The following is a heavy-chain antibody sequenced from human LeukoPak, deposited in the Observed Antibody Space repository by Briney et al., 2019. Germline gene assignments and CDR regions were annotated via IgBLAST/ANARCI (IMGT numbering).Heavy chain of an antibody. CDR2: IRGKANSYAT. Sequence: PGGSLRLSCAASGFTFSGSAMHWVRQASGKGLEWVGRIRGKANSYATAFAASVRGRFTISRDNAKNSLYLQMNSLRAEDTAVYYCARDLIVITFGGVLDYWGQGTLVTVSS. D-gene: IGHD3-16*01. CDR1: GFTFSGSA. CDR3: ARDLIVITFGGVLDY. V-gene: IGHV3-73*01. J-gene: IGHJ4*02.